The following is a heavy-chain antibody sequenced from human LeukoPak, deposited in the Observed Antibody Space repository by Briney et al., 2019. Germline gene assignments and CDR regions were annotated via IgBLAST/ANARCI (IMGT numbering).Heavy chain of an antibody. J-gene: IGHJ6*02. V-gene: IGHV4-59*01. CDR3: ARDRQAYYYGMDV. CDR2: ICYSGST. CDR1: GGSISSYY. Sequence: SETLSLTCTVSGGSISSYYWSWIRQPPGKGLEWIGYICYSGSTNYNPSPKSRVTISVDTSKYQFSLKLSSVTAADTAVYYCARDRQAYYYGMDVWGQGTTVTVSS.